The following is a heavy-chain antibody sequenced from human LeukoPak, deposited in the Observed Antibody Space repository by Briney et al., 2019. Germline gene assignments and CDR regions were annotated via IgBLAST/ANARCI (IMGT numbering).Heavy chain of an antibody. V-gene: IGHV3-21*03. Sequence: GGSLRLSCAASGFTLSSYTMNWVCQAPGKGLEWVSSISSSGSYIYYADSVKGRFTISRDNAKNSLYLQMNSLRTEDTAVYYCTTDESYSYDLENFDYWGQGTLVTVSS. J-gene: IGHJ4*02. CDR1: GFTLSSYT. CDR2: ISSSGSYI. D-gene: IGHD5-18*01. CDR3: TTDESYSYDLENFDY.